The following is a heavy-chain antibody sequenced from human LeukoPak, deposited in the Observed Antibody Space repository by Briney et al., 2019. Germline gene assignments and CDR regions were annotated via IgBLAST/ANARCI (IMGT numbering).Heavy chain of an antibody. J-gene: IGHJ6*03. CDR2: MSHSGGST. Sequence: PGGSLRLSCTASGFIFSSYAMNWVRQAPGKGLEWVSTMSHSGGSTYYTDSVKGQFTISRDNSKNTLYLQMNSLRAEDTAVYYCVRDGDINAPYYYMDVWGKGTTVTVSS. CDR3: VRDGDINAPYYYMDV. V-gene: IGHV3-23*01. D-gene: IGHD2-15*01. CDR1: GFIFSSYA.